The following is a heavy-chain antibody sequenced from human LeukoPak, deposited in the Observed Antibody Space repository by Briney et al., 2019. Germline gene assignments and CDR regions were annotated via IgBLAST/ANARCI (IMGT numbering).Heavy chain of an antibody. V-gene: IGHV4-59*08. J-gene: IGHJ4*02. Sequence: SETLSLTCTVSGGSISSYYWSWIRQPPGKGLEWIGYVFHSGSTNYNPSLKRRVTISVDTSKNQFSLKLTSVTAADTAVYYCARDSSGYYRIDYWGQGTLVTVSS. CDR3: ARDSSGYYRIDY. CDR2: VFHSGST. D-gene: IGHD3-22*01. CDR1: GGSISSYY.